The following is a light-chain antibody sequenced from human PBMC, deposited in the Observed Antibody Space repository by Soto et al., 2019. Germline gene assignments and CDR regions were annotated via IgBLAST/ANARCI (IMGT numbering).Light chain of an antibody. CDR1: QSISSW. Sequence: DIQMTQSPSTLSASVGDRVTITCRASQSISSWLAWYQQKPGKAPKVLIYKASSLESGVPSRFSGSGSVTEFTLTISSLQPDDLATYYCQQYNSYPYAFGQGTKLEIK. CDR2: KAS. J-gene: IGKJ2*01. V-gene: IGKV1-5*03. CDR3: QQYNSYPYA.